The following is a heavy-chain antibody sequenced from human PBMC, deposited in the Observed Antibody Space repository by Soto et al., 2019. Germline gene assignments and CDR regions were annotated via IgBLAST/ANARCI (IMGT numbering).Heavy chain of an antibody. Sequence: QVQLVQSGAEVKKPGASVKVSCKASGYTFTSYAMHWVRQAPGQRLEWMGWINAGNGNTKYSQKFQGRVTITRDTSASTAYMELSSLRSEDTAVYFCSGVEFSLGYGYFDYWFQVTLVTVSS. CDR3: SGVEFSLGYGYFDY. CDR1: GYTFTSYA. CDR2: INAGNGNT. J-gene: IGHJ4*02. D-gene: IGHD3-16*01. V-gene: IGHV1-3*01.